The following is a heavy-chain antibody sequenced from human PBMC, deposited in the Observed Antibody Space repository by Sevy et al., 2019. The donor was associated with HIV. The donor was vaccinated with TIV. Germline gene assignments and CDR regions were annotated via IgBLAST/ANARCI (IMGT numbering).Heavy chain of an antibody. D-gene: IGHD3-10*01. CDR1: DSSINDGFSY. V-gene: IGHV4-39*01. CDR2: IHYSGAT. J-gene: IGHJ4*02. Sequence: SETLSLTCTVSDSSINDGFSYWGWIRQSPGKGLEWIGTIHYSGATDYNPSLKSRVTISADASNKHFSLKVTSVTAAGTAIYYCAGHLPGRGYYGSGPYYAIDYWGQGALVTVSS. CDR3: AGHLPGRGYYGSGPYYAIDY.